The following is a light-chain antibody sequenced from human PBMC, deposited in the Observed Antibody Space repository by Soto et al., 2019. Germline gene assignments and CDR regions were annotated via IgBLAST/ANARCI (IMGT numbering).Light chain of an antibody. V-gene: IGKV3-15*01. Sequence: EKVMTQSPATLSVSPGERATLSCRASENIKNRLAWYQQKPGQGPRLLIYDAFTRATDIPARFSGSASGTEFTLTISSLQSADSAFYYCQQYDDWPLTLGGGTKVEIK. J-gene: IGKJ4*01. CDR3: QQYDDWPLT. CDR2: DAF. CDR1: ENIKNR.